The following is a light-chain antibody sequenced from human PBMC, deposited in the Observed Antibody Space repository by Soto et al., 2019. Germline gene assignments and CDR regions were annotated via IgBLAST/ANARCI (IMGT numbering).Light chain of an antibody. V-gene: IGKV1-5*03. J-gene: IGKJ1*01. CDR3: QQYNSFPWT. Sequence: DVQMTQSPSTLSASVGDRVTITCRASHSISSYLTWYQQKPGKAPKLLIYKASNLESGVPSRFSGSRSGTEFTLTISSLQPDDFAAYYCQQYNSFPWTFGQGTKVEIK. CDR2: KAS. CDR1: HSISSY.